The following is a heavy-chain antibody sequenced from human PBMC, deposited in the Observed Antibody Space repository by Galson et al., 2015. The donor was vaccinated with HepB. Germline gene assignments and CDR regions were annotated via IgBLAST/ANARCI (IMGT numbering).Heavy chain of an antibody. Sequence: SVKVSCKASGYTFTVYVVNWVRQAPGQGLEWMGWMNTNTGKPTYAPGFAGRFVFSLDTSVTTAYLQISSLETDDTAVYCCARSPLRFLDWLPYYDYYYMDVWGEGTTVTVSS. J-gene: IGHJ6*03. CDR1: GYTFTVYV. CDR2: MNTNTGKP. CDR3: ARSPLRFLDWLPYYDYYYMDV. D-gene: IGHD3-3*01. V-gene: IGHV7-4-1*02.